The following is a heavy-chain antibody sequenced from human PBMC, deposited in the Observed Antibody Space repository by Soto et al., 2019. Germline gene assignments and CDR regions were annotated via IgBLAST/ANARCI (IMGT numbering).Heavy chain of an antibody. CDR3: ATFRGDYVSY. D-gene: IGHD4-17*01. V-gene: IGHV4-30-2*03. CDR1: GGSISSGGYS. Sequence: SETLSLTCAVSGGSISSGGYSWSWIRQPPGKGLEWIGSIYYSGSTYYNPSLKSRVTISVDTSKNQFSLRLSSVTAADTAVYYCATFRGDYVSYWGRGTLVTVSS. CDR2: IYYSGST. J-gene: IGHJ4*02.